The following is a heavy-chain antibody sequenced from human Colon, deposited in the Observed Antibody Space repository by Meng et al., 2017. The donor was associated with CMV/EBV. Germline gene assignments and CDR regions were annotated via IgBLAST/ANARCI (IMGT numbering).Heavy chain of an antibody. J-gene: IGHJ4*02. CDR2: ISANGDNT. Sequence: EGWRLGPGGGLFQPGGSLGLSCVASGFTFNTYPMHWVRQAPGKGLEHVSGISANGDNTPYASSVKDRFIVSRDNLKNTLYLQMGSLRPDDTGVYYCARVVSGDFDYWGQGTLVTVSS. CDR1: GFTFNTYP. D-gene: IGHD3-10*01. V-gene: IGHV3-64*01. CDR3: ARVVSGDFDY.